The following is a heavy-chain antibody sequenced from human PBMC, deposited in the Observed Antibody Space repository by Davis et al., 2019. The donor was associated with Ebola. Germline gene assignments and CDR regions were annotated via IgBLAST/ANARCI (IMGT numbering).Heavy chain of an antibody. V-gene: IGHV5-51*01. D-gene: IGHD2-2*02. CDR1: GFSFTNYW. J-gene: IGHJ4*02. Sequence: GESLKISCKGSGFSFTNYWIGWVRHMPGKGLEWMGIIYPGDSDTRYSPSFQGQVTISADKSISTAYLQWSSLKASDTAMYYCARLGFCSSASCYTAASFFDYWGQGTLDTVSS. CDR2: IYPGDSDT. CDR3: ARLGFCSSASCYTAASFFDY.